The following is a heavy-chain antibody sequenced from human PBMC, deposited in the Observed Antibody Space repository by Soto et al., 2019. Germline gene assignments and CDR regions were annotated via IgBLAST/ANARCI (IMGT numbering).Heavy chain of an antibody. CDR1: VGSFSGYY. CDR3: ARVSRTYYYGSGSYRNYYYYGMDV. V-gene: IGHV4-34*01. J-gene: IGHJ6*02. Sequence: PSETVSLTCAVYVGSFSGYYWSWIRQPPGKGLEWIGEINHSGSTNYNPSLKSRVTISVDTSKNQFSLKLSSVTAADTAVYYCARVSRTYYYGSGSYRNYYYYGMDVWGQGTTVTVSS. D-gene: IGHD3-10*01. CDR2: INHSGST.